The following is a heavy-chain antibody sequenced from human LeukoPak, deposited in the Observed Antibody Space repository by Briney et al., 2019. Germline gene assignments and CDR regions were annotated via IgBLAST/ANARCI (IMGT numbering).Heavy chain of an antibody. Sequence: PETLSLTCAVSGYSISSGYYWGWIRQPPGKGLEWIGSIYHSGSTYYNPSLKSRVTISVDTSKNQFSLKLSSVTAADTAVYYCARQVVEMATISAFDIWGQGTMVTVSS. D-gene: IGHD5-24*01. CDR1: GYSISSGYY. J-gene: IGHJ3*02. V-gene: IGHV4-38-2*01. CDR3: ARQVVEMATISAFDI. CDR2: IYHSGST.